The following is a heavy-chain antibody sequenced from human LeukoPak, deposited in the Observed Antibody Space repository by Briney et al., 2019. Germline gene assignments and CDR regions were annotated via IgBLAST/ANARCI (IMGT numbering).Heavy chain of an antibody. J-gene: IGHJ3*02. Sequence: PGGSLRLSCAASRFMFSNMNWVRQAPGKGLEWVSSISSSSNYIYYADSVKGRFTISRDNSKNTLYLQMNSLRAEDTAVYYCARQSREVNAFDIWGQGTMVTVSS. CDR1: RFMFSN. V-gene: IGHV3-21*04. D-gene: IGHD2-21*01. CDR2: ISSSSNYI. CDR3: ARQSREVNAFDI.